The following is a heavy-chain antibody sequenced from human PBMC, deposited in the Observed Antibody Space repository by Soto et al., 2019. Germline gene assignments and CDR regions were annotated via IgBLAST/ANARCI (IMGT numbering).Heavy chain of an antibody. Sequence: SETLSLTCTVSGGSVSSGSYYWSWIRQPPGKGLEWIGYIYYSGSTNYNPSLESRVTISVDTSKNQFSLKLSSVTAADTAVYYCARITGTGYYYGMDVWGQGPTVTVSS. CDR1: GGSVSSGSYY. D-gene: IGHD1-20*01. CDR3: ARITGTGYYYGMDV. J-gene: IGHJ6*02. V-gene: IGHV4-61*01. CDR2: IYYSGST.